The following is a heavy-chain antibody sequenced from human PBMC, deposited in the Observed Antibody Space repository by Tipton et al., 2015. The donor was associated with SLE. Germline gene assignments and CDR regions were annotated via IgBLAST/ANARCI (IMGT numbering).Heavy chain of an antibody. CDR3: ARQVVGIDYYYYYMDV. CDR1: GFTFSSHA. V-gene: IGHV3-23*03. Sequence: GSLRLSCAASGFTFSSHAMSWVRQAPGKGLEWVSVTYRGGTTYYVDSVRGRFTVSRDDSKNTLSLQMDSLTAEDTAVYYCARQVVGIDYYYYYMDVWGKGTTVTVSS. CDR2: TYRGGTT. J-gene: IGHJ6*03. D-gene: IGHD2-2*01.